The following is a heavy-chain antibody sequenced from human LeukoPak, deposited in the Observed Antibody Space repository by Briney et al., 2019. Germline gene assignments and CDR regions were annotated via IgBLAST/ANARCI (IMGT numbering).Heavy chain of an antibody. V-gene: IGHV4-30-2*01. D-gene: IGHD6-25*01. CDR2: IHHSGDT. CDR1: GGSISSGGFY. Sequence: SQTLSLTCTVSGGSISSGGFYWSWIRQPPGKGLEWIGYIHHSGDTYQNPSLKSRVTVSSDRSKNEFYLKLSSVTAADTAVYYCARLIAADPQLDYWGQGTLVTVSS. J-gene: IGHJ4*02. CDR3: ARLIAADPQLDY.